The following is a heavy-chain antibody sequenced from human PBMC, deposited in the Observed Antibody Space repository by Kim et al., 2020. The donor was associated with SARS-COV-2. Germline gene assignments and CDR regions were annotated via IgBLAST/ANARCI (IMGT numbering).Heavy chain of an antibody. J-gene: IGHJ4*02. CDR3: AKEICASGQDC. CDR1: GFTITDYS. V-gene: IGHV3-30*18. CDR2: ISGDVKKT. Sequence: GGSLRLSCAVSGFTITDYSMHWVRQAPGKGLEWLSAISGDVKKTNFVYNIEGRFAISRDISRNTLYLQINALNTEDTAVYYCAKEICASGQDCWGPEYLV. D-gene: IGHD1-1*01.